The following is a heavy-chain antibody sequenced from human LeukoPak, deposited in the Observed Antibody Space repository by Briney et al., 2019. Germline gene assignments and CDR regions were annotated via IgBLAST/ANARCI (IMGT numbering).Heavy chain of an antibody. J-gene: IGHJ4*02. CDR2: ISGSGAKT. CDR3: AKEYSSSGYFDY. V-gene: IGHV3-23*01. CDR1: GFTFSTYA. Sequence: GGSLRLSCPASGFTFSTYAISWVRQAPGRGLEWVSAISGSGAKTYYADSVKGRFTITRDNSKNTLYLQMNSLRAEDTAVYYCAKEYSSSGYFDYWGQGTLVTVSS. D-gene: IGHD6-13*01.